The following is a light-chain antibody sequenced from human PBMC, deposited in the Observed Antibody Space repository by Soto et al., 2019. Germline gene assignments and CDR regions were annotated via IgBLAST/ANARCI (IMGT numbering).Light chain of an antibody. V-gene: IGLV2-14*01. CDR3: SSYTSSSTYV. CDR1: SSDVGGYNY. CDR2: DVS. J-gene: IGLJ1*01. Sequence: HSDLTKPASVYGSPGQSITISCTGTSSDVGGYNYVSWYQQHPGKAPKLMIYDVSNRPSGVSNRFSGSKSGNTASLTISGLQAEDEADYYCSSYTSSSTYVFGTGTKVTVL.